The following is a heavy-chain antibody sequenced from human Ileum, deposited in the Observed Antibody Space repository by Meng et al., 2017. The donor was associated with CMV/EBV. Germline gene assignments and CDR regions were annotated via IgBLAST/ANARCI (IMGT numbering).Heavy chain of an antibody. V-gene: IGHV3-21*01. D-gene: IGHD3-22*01. CDR1: GFSFSSYS. Sequence: GGSLRLSCAASGFSFSSYSMNWVRQAPGKGLEWVSSISSSSSYIYYADSVKGRFTISRDNAKNSLYLQMNSLRAEDTAVYYCARDAYSYDSSGYFKGDYWGQGTLVTVSS. CDR2: ISSSSSYI. J-gene: IGHJ4*02. CDR3: ARDAYSYDSSGYFKGDY.